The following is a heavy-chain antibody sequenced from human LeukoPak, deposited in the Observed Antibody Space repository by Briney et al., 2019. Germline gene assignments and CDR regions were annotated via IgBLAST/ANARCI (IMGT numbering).Heavy chain of an antibody. Sequence: PGGSLRLSCAASGFTVSSNYMSWVRQAPGKGLEWVSVIYSGGSTYYADSVKGRFTISRENSKNTLYLQMNSLRAEDTAVYYCARGLEVVADGYGMDVWGQGTTVTVSS. V-gene: IGHV3-66*01. J-gene: IGHJ6*02. CDR1: GFTVSSNY. CDR3: ARGLEVVADGYGMDV. CDR2: IYSGGST. D-gene: IGHD2-15*01.